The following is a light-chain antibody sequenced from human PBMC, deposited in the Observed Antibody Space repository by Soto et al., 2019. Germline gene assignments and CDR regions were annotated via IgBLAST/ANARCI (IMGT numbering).Light chain of an antibody. CDR3: QQLNSYTHT. J-gene: IGKJ5*01. V-gene: IGKV1-9*01. CDR2: AAS. Sequence: IHLTQSPSSLSASVEDRVTITCRASQGISSYLDWYQKKKGKAPKLLIYAASTLQSGVPSRLRGSGYGTDLTIAISSMKHEDFETYYCQQLNSYTHTFGHGTGLEIK. CDR1: QGISSY.